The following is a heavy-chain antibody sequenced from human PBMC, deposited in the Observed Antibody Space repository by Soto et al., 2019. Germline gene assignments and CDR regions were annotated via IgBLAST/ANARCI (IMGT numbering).Heavy chain of an antibody. V-gene: IGHV4-59*08. CDR2: LYHSGKT. J-gene: IGHJ2*01. D-gene: IGHD6-13*01. CDR1: GDYISSHY. Sequence: QVQLQESGPGLVKPSETLSLTCTVSGDYISSHYWSWIRRPPGKGLELIGYLYHSGKTDSKPSLKSRVTISMDTSKYQISLSLTSVTAADTAMYYCARPKGIAPAVWYFDLWGRGTLVAVSS. CDR3: ARPKGIAPAVWYFDL.